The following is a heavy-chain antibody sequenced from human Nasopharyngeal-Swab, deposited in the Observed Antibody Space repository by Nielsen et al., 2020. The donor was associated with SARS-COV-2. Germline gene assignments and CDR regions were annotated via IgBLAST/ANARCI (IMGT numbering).Heavy chain of an antibody. CDR2: IRSSSSYI. Sequence: AESLTLSCAASGFTFSSYSMTWARQLPGQGLEWVSSIRSSSSYIYYADSVKGRFTISRDSAKNSLYLQMNNLRAEDTAVYYCARGYCSSGSCYAKHYGMDVWGQGSTVTVSS. V-gene: IGHV3-21*01. J-gene: IGHJ6*02. CDR1: GFTFSSYS. D-gene: IGHD2-15*01. CDR3: ARGYCSSGSCYAKHYGMDV.